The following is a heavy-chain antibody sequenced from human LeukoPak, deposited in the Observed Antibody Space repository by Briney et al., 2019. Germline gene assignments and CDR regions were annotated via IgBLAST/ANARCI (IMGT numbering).Heavy chain of an antibody. D-gene: IGHD3-10*01. J-gene: IGHJ6*04. CDR2: INHSGST. CDR3: ARGYYYGSGSPRDIAAAEYYYYGMDV. Sequence: PSETLSLTCAVYGGSFSGYYWSWIRQPPGKGLERIGEINHSGSTNYNPSLKSRVTISVDTSKNQFSLKLSSVTAADTAVYYCARGYYYGSGSPRDIAAAEYYYYGMDVWGKGTTVTVSS. V-gene: IGHV4-34*01. CDR1: GGSFSGYY.